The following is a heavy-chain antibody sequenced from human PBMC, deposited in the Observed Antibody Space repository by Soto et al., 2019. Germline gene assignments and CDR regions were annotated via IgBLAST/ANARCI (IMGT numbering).Heavy chain of an antibody. CDR3: AKALGSCEYSSSRSLFDS. CDR2: ISYDGNNK. V-gene: IGHV3-30*18. D-gene: IGHD6-6*01. Sequence: QVQLVESGGGVVQPGRSLRLSCAASGFTFSSYAMHWVRQAPGKGLEWVGFISYDGNNKYYADSVKGRFTISRDNSKNTLYLQMDSLRPDDTAVYYCAKALGSCEYSSSRSLFDSWGQGTLVTVSS. CDR1: GFTFSSYA. J-gene: IGHJ4*02.